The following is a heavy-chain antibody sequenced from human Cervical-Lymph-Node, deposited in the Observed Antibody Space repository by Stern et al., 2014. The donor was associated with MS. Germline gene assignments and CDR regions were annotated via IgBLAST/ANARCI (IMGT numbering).Heavy chain of an antibody. CDR2: ISAYNGNT. V-gene: IGHV1-18*01. Sequence: VQLVQSGAEVKRPGASVKVSCKASGYTFTSYGISWVRQAPGQVLEWMGWISAYNGNTNYAQKLQGRVTMTTDTSTSTAYMELRSLRSDDTAVYYCARDKMVYATHYYNYAMDVWGQGTTVTVSS. J-gene: IGHJ6*02. CDR3: ARDKMVYATHYYNYAMDV. CDR1: GYTFTSYG. D-gene: IGHD2-8*01.